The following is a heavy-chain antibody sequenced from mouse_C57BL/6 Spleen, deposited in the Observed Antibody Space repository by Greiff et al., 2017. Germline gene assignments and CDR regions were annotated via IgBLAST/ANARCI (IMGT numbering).Heavy chain of an antibody. CDR1: GYTFTSYW. CDR3: ARGGGSSGYAWFAY. CDR2: IDTSDSYT. V-gene: IGHV1-50*01. J-gene: IGHJ3*01. D-gene: IGHD3-2*02. Sequence: VQLQQPGAELVKPGASVKLSCKASGYTFTSYWMQWVKQRHGQGLEWIGEIDTSDSYTNSNPKFKGKATLTVDTSTSTAYMQLSSLTSEDSAVYYCARGGGSSGYAWFAYWGQGTLVTVSA.